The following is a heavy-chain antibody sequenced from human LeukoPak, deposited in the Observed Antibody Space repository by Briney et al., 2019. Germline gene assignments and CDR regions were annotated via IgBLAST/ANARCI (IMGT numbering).Heavy chain of an antibody. CDR3: AKELWFGEFSYYGMDV. Sequence: PGGSLRLSCAASGFTFSSYGMHWVRQAPGKGLEWVAVISYDGSNKYYADSVKGRFTISRDNSENTLYLRMNSLRAEDTAMYYCAKELWFGEFSYYGMDVWGQGTTVTVSS. D-gene: IGHD3-10*01. V-gene: IGHV3-30*18. J-gene: IGHJ6*02. CDR2: ISYDGSNK. CDR1: GFTFSSYG.